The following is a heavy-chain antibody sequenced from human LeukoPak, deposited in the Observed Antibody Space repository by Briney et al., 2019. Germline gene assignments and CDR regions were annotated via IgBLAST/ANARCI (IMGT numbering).Heavy chain of an antibody. V-gene: IGHV4-59*08. CDR3: ARLMGSSSGIDY. CDR1: GGSISSYY. D-gene: IGHD6-6*01. CDR2: IYYSGST. Sequence: SETLSLTCTVSGGSISSYYWSWLRQPPGKGLEWIGYIYYSGSTNYNPSLKSRVTISVDTSKNQFSLKLSSVTAADTAVYYCARLMGSSSGIDYWGQGTLVTVSS. J-gene: IGHJ4*02.